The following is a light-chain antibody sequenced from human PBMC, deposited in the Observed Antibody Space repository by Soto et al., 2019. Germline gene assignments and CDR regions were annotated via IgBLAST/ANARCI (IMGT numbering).Light chain of an antibody. CDR3: QQCYSPPLS. V-gene: IGKV1-39*01. CDR2: GAS. J-gene: IGKJ4*01. CDR1: QDISGR. Sequence: DIQMTQSPSSLSASIGETVTITCRASQDISGRLNWYQQTRGRVPKLLIYGASNLESGVPSRFSGSGSGTDFTLTINSLLPEDFASYYCQQCYSPPLSFGGGTRVEF.